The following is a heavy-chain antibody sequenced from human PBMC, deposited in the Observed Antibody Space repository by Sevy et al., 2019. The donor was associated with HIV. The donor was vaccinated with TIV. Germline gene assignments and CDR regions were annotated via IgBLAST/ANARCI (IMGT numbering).Heavy chain of an antibody. CDR3: ERGGVVVEPAARGYFDY. D-gene: IGHD2-2*01. V-gene: IGHV1-2*02. Sequence: ASMKVSCKASAYTFTGHYIHWVRQAPGQGLECMGWINPNRGGTSYAQKFQGRFTMTRETSISTAYMELSRLRSDDTDVYYCERGGVVVEPAARGYFDYWGQGTLVTVSS. J-gene: IGHJ4*02. CDR1: AYTFTGHY. CDR2: INPNRGGT.